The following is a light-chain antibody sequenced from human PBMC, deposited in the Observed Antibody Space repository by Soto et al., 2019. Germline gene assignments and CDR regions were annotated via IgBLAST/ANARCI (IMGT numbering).Light chain of an antibody. V-gene: IGKV1D-16*01. CDR2: AAS. Sequence: DIQMTQSPSSLSASVGDRVTITCRASQGISTWLAWYQQKPAKAPKPLIYAASSLQSGVPSRFSGSGSGTDFTLTISSLQPEDFATYYCQQYAGYPYTFGRGTKLEIK. J-gene: IGKJ2*01. CDR1: QGISTW. CDR3: QQYAGYPYT.